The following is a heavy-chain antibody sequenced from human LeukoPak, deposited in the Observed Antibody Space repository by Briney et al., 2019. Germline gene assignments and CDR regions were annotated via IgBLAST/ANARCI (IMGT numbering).Heavy chain of an antibody. V-gene: IGHV4-30-4*01. J-gene: IGHJ4*02. CDR2: IYHSGST. CDR1: GGSISSEDYY. D-gene: IGHD5-18*01. Sequence: SETLSLTCTVSGGSISSEDYYWSWIRQPPGKGLEWIGYIYHSGSTYYNPSLKSRVTISVDTSKNQFSLKLSSVTAADTAVYYCARDRGYTYGVDYWGQGTLVTVSS. CDR3: ARDRGYTYGVDY.